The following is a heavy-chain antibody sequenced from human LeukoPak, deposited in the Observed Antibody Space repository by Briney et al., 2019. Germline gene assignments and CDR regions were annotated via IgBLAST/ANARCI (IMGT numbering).Heavy chain of an antibody. Sequence: RGSLRLSCAASGFTFSSYAMSWVRQAPGKGLEWVSAISGSGGSTYYADSVKGRFTISRDNSKNTLYLQMNSLRAEDTAVYYCAKGFHSSGYYSVPNYWGQGTLVTVSS. CDR2: ISGSGGST. J-gene: IGHJ4*02. V-gene: IGHV3-23*01. D-gene: IGHD3-22*01. CDR1: GFTFSSYA. CDR3: AKGFHSSGYYSVPNY.